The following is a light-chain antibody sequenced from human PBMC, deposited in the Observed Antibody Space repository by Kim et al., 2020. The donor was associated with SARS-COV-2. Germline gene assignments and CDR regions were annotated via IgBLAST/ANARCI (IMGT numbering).Light chain of an antibody. V-gene: IGKV3-11*01. CDR1: QSVNSS. J-gene: IGKJ2*01. Sequence: LSLSPGERAPLSCRASQSVNSSLAWYQQKPGQAPRLLIYEASNRAAGIPARFSGSGSGTDFTLTISSLEPEDFAVYYCQQRSNWYTFGQGTKLEI. CDR3: QQRSNWYT. CDR2: EAS.